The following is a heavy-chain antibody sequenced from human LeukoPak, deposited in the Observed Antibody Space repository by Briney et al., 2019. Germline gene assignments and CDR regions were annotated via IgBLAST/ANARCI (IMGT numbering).Heavy chain of an antibody. CDR3: AKGGATARFDY. J-gene: IGHJ4*02. CDR1: GFTFISYA. V-gene: IGHV3-23*01. CDR2: ISGSSGST. Sequence: GGSLRLSCAASGFTFISYAMSWVRQAPGKGLDWVSTISGSSGSTYYADSVKGRFTISRDNSKNTLYLQMDSLRAEDTAVYYCAKGGATARFDYWGQGTLVTVSS. D-gene: IGHD1-26*01.